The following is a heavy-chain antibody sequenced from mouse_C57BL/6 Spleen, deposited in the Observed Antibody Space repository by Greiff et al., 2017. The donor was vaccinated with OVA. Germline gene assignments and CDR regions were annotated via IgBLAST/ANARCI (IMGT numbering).Heavy chain of an antibody. Sequence: QVQLQQSGAELVKPGASVKLSCKASGYTFTEYTIHWVKQRSGQGLEWIGWFYPGSGSIKYNEKFKDKATLTADKSSSTVYMELSRLTSEDSAVYFCARHEAPYYYGSPYFDYWGQGTTLTVSS. J-gene: IGHJ2*01. D-gene: IGHD1-1*01. CDR2: FYPGSGSI. CDR1: GYTFTEYT. CDR3: ARHEAPYYYGSPYFDY. V-gene: IGHV1-62-2*01.